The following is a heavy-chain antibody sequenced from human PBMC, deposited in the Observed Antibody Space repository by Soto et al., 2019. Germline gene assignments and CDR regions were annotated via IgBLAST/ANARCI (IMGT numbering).Heavy chain of an antibody. CDR2: MYSDGRT. D-gene: IGHD3-10*01. CDR3: ARVPTLAFAY. Sequence: EVQLVESGGGLVQPGGSLRLSCAAPVLTVSTNYMSWVRQAPGKGLEWVSIMYSDGRTYHADSVKGRFTISRDNSKNLLYLQMNSLRAEDTAVYYCARVPTLAFAYWGQRTLVTVSS. V-gene: IGHV3-66*01. CDR1: VLTVSTNY. J-gene: IGHJ4*02.